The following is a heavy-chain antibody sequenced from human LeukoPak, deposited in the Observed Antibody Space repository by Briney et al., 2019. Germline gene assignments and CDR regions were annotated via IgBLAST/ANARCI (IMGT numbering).Heavy chain of an antibody. CDR1: GNTFTGFY. CDR2: INPHSGGT. J-gene: IGHJ4*02. Sequence: GASVKASCKASGNTFTGFYIQWVRQAPGQGLEWMGWINPHSGGTNYAQKFQGRVTMTRDTSISTAYMELSRLRSDDTAVYYCAKVGGDSGRGWDPADYWGQGTLVTVSS. CDR3: AKVGGDSGRGWDPADY. V-gene: IGHV1-2*02. D-gene: IGHD4-17*01.